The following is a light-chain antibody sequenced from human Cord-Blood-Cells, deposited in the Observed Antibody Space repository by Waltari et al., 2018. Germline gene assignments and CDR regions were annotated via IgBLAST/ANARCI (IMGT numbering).Light chain of an antibody. CDR2: SNN. CDR3: AAWDDSLSGWV. Sequence: QSVLPHPPPASGPPGQGVTISCPGTSPKSGGNYVSCYKQLPGTAPNLLIYSNNQRPSGVPDRFSGSKSGTSASLAISGLRSEDEADYYCAAWDDSLSGWVFGGGTKLTVL. J-gene: IGLJ3*02. V-gene: IGLV1-47*02. CDR1: SPKSGGNY.